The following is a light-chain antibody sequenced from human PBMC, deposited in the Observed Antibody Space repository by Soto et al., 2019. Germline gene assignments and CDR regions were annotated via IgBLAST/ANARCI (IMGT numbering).Light chain of an antibody. CDR3: GTWDNSLSAVV. CDR2: DSD. Sequence: QSVLTQPPSVSAAPGQRVTISCSGSSSNIGSNYVSWYQQLPGTAPKLLIYDSDKRPSGIPDRFSGSKSGTSATLGITGLQTGDEVDYYCGTWDNSLSAVVFGGGTQLTVL. V-gene: IGLV1-51*01. J-gene: IGLJ7*01. CDR1: SSNIGSNY.